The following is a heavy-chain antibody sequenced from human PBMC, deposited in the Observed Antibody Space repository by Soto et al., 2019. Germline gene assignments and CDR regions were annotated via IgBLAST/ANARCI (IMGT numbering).Heavy chain of an antibody. J-gene: IGHJ5*02. CDR1: GFKFSDYA. V-gene: IGHV3-23*01. CDR3: AKVRSYYYGWFDP. D-gene: IGHD3-22*01. Sequence: EGSLRLSCTASGFKFSDYAITWVRQAPGEGLEWVSVISGSGGVTYFADSVKGRFTVSRDNSKNTVFLQLNNVRVEDSAVYFCAKVRSYYYGWFDPRGRGPLVTVSS. CDR2: ISGSGGVT.